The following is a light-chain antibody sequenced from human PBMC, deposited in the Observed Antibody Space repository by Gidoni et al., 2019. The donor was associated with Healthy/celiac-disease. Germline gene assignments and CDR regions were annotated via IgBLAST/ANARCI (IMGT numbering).Light chain of an antibody. Sequence: DIQMTQAPSSLSASVGDRVTITCRASQGIRNALGWYQQKPGKAPNRLIYSASSLQSGVPSRFSGSGSGTEFTLTISSLQPEDFATYSCLQHNSYPLTFGPGTKVDIK. J-gene: IGKJ3*01. CDR3: LQHNSYPLT. CDR2: SAS. CDR1: QGIRNA. V-gene: IGKV1-17*01.